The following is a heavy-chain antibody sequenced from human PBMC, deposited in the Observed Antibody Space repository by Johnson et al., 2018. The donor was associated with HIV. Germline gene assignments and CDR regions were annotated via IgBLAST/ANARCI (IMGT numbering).Heavy chain of an antibody. D-gene: IGHD2-15*01. CDR2: IRYDGSNK. CDR1: GFTFSSYG. J-gene: IGHJ3*02. V-gene: IGHV3-30*02. CDR3: ASYCSGGSCYRRSPSDAFDI. Sequence: QMHLVESGGGVVQPGRSLRLSCAASGFTFSSYGMHWVRQAPGKGLEWVAFIRYDGSNKYYADSVKGRFTISRDNSKNTLYLQMNSLRAEDTAVYYCASYCSGGSCYRRSPSDAFDIWGQGTMVTVSS.